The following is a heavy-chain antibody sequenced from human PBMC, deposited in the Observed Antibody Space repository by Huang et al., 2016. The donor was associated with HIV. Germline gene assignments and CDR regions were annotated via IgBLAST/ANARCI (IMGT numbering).Heavy chain of an antibody. Sequence: EVQVVESGGDLVQAGGSLRLSCAASGFTFSRYWMSWVRQPPGKGLEWVANIKKDGSRKYYVDSVKGGLTISRDNANNALYLQMNSLRAEDTAVYYCTRTVAVAGRPNWFDPWGQGTLVTVSS. CDR1: GFTFSRYW. V-gene: IGHV3-7*01. CDR3: TRTVAVAGRPNWFDP. CDR2: IKKDGSRK. J-gene: IGHJ5*02. D-gene: IGHD6-19*01.